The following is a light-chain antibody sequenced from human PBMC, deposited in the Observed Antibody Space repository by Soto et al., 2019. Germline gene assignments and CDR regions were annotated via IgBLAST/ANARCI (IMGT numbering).Light chain of an antibody. CDR3: WSYTDIRTWL. CDR1: SSYVGSYNR. CDR2: GVT. J-gene: IGLJ3*02. Sequence: QSALTQPASVSGSPGQSITISCTGTSSYVGSYNRVSWYQQHPGEAPKVIIYGVTKRPSGVSNRFSGSKSGDTASLTISGLQAEDEADYYCWSYTDIRTWLFGGGTKLTVL. V-gene: IGLV2-23*02.